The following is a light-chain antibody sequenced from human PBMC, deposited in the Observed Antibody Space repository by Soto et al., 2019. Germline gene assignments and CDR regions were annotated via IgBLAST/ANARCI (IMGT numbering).Light chain of an antibody. CDR2: AAS. J-gene: IGKJ4*01. V-gene: IGKV3-20*01. CDR1: QILNGTY. Sequence: DIVLTQSPDTLSLSPGESATLSCRASQILNGTYLAWYQHKLGQSPRLLIYAASTWATGVPDRFRGSGSGTDFPLTLSRLEPEDFAVYYCQHYVSSPLTFGGGNKVEIK. CDR3: QHYVSSPLT.